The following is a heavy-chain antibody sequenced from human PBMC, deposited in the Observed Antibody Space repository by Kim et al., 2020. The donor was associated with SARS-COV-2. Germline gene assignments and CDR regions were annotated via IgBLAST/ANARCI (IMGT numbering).Heavy chain of an antibody. Sequence: GGSLRLSCAASGFTFSDHYMSWIRQAPGKGLESISYISKSGTTIYYADSVKGRFTTSRDNAKNSLYLQMNGLRAEDTAVYYCARGHYGMDIWGQGTTVSV. CDR2: ISKSGTTI. CDR3: ARGHYGMDI. CDR1: GFTFSDHY. V-gene: IGHV3-11*01. J-gene: IGHJ6*02.